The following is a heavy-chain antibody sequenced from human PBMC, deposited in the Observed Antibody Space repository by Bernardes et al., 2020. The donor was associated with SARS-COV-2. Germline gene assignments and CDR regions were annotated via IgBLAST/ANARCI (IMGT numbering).Heavy chain of an antibody. CDR2: ITGDGATL. J-gene: IGHJ2*01. CDR3: AGDYIVSDSLWYFDL. CDR1: GLTFNRHA. Sequence: GGSLRLSCVDSGLTFNRHAMSWVRLAPGKGLAWVAGITGDGATLIYADSVKGWFTISKDFSKNYAFLKMNGLTAEDTAIYYCAGDYIVSDSLWYFDLWGRDSLVTGSS. V-gene: IGHV3-23*01. D-gene: IGHD2-21*01.